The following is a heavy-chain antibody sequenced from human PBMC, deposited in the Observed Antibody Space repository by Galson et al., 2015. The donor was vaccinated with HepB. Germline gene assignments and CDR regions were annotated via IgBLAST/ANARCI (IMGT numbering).Heavy chain of an antibody. CDR1: GFTFSTSS. V-gene: IGHV3-7*01. J-gene: IGHJ3*02. Sequence: SLRLSCAASGFTFSTSSMSWVRLAPGKGLEWVANILQDESKKYYVDSVKGRFTVSRDNARNSLYLQMNSLRAEDTAMYYCARDPYGGGGYGAFDMWGQGTMVTVSS. CDR2: ILQDESKK. D-gene: IGHD2-21*01. CDR3: ARDPYGGGGYGAFDM.